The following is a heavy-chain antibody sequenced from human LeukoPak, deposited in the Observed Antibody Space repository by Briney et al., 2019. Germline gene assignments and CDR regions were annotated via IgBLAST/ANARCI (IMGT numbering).Heavy chain of an antibody. D-gene: IGHD4-17*01. Sequence: PGRSLRLSCVVSGFRFSRYGFHWLRQAPGKGLEWVAVIWFDGSKKYYADSVKGRFTISRDDSKSTLNLQMDSLRAEDTAAYYCARDPATVTSYFDLWGQGTLVTVSS. V-gene: IGHV3-33*01. CDR1: GFRFSRYG. J-gene: IGHJ4*02. CDR2: IWFDGSKK. CDR3: ARDPATVTSYFDL.